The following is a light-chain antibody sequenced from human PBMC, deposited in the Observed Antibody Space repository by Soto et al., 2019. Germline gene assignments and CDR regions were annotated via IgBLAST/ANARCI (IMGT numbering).Light chain of an antibody. CDR3: QQYNNWPPWA. CDR1: QSVSSN. Sequence: EIVMTQSPATLSVSPGERATLSCRASQSVSSNLAWYQQKPGRAPRLLIYGASTRVTGVPARFSGSVSGTEFTHTISSLLSEDFSVYCCQQYNNWPPWAFGQGTKVEIK. J-gene: IGKJ1*01. CDR2: GAS. V-gene: IGKV3-15*01.